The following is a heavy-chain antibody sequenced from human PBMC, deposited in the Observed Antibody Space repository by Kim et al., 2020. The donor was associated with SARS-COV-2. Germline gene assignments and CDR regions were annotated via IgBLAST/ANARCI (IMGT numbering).Heavy chain of an antibody. CDR2: IKQDGSEK. Sequence: GGSLRLSCAASGFTFSGYWMSWVRQAPGKGLEWVANIKQDGSEKCYVDSVKGRFTISRDNAKNSLYLQMNSLRAEDTAVYYCARGGGHSSSRDSMPAFD. CDR1: GFTFSGYW. CDR3: ARGGGHSSSRDSMPAFD. D-gene: IGHD6-13*01. V-gene: IGHV3-7*01. J-gene: IGHJ4*01.